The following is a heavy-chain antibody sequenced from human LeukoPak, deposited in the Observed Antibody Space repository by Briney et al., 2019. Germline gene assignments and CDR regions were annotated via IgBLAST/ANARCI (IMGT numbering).Heavy chain of an antibody. CDR2: ISGSGGT. CDR1: GFTFNNYA. V-gene: IGHV3-23*01. J-gene: IGHJ4*02. D-gene: IGHD4-23*01. CDR3: AKHPSVGNFEY. Sequence: GGSLRLSCAASGFTFNNYAMSWVRQAPGKGLEWVSAISGSGGTYYADSVKGRFIISRDNSKNTLYLQMNSLRAEDTAIYYCAKHPSVGNFEYWAQGPLVTVSS.